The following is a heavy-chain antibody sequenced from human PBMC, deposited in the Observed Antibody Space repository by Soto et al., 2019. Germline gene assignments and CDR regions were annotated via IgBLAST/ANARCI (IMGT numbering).Heavy chain of an antibody. CDR3: ARLRTTGTTNWFDP. V-gene: IGHV3-21*01. Sequence: GGSLRLSCAASGFTFSSYSMNWVRQAPGKGLEWVSSISSSSSYIYYADSVKGRFTISRDNAKNSLYLQMNSLRAEDTAVYYCARLRTTGTTNWFDPWGQGTLVTVPQ. J-gene: IGHJ5*02. CDR1: GFTFSSYS. D-gene: IGHD1-1*01. CDR2: ISSSSSYI.